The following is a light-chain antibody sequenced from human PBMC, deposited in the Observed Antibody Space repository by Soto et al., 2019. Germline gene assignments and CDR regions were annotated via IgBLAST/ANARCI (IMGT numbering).Light chain of an antibody. V-gene: IGKV1-5*03. CDR2: KAS. CDR1: QSISSW. J-gene: IGKJ1*01. Sequence: DIQMTQSPSSLSASVGDRVTITCRASQSISSWLAWYQQKPGKAPKLVIYKASSLESGVPSRFSGSGSGTEFTLSISSLQPDDFAPYYCQQYNSYSWTFGQGTKVEIK. CDR3: QQYNSYSWT.